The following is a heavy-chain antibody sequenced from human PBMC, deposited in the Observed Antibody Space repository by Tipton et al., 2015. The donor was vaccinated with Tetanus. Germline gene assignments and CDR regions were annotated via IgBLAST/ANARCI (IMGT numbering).Heavy chain of an antibody. CDR1: GFTFSSYW. D-gene: IGHD6-19*01. J-gene: IGHJ4*02. CDR2: INSDGSST. CDR3: ARGIAVAAPDY. Sequence: SLRLSCAASGFTFSSYWMHWVRQAPGKGLVWVSRINSDGSSTSYADSVKGRFTICRDNAKNTLYLQMNSLRAEDTAVYYCARGIAVAAPDYWGQGTLVTVSS. V-gene: IGHV3-74*01.